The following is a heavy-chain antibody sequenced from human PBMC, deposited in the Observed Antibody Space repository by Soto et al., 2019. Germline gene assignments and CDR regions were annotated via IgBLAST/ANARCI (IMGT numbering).Heavy chain of an antibody. J-gene: IGHJ6*02. CDR2: ISGSGGTT. CDR1: GFTFSGYA. D-gene: IGHD3-3*01. Sequence: PGGSLRLSCAASGFTFSGYAMNWVRQAPGKGLDWVSTISGSGGTTHYTDSVKGRFTISRDNYKNTLYLQMNSLRAEDTAVYYCANDREIFGVVIYYYYGMDVWGPGNKVTVSS. V-gene: IGHV3-23*01. CDR3: ANDREIFGVVIYYYYGMDV.